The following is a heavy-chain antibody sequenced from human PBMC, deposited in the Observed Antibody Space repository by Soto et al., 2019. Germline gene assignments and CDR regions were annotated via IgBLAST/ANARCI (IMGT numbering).Heavy chain of an antibody. J-gene: IGHJ5*01. V-gene: IGHV3-74*01. CDR1: GFTFSSYW. D-gene: IGHD4-4*01. CDR3: AGTSGSNSLFDF. CDR2: ISSDGSST. Sequence: GGSLRLSCAASGFTFSSYWMHWVRQAPGKGLVWVSRISSDGSSTTYAGSVRGRFTISRDNAKNILYLQMNSLRAEDTAVYYCAGTSGSNSLFDFRAQRSPVTGSS.